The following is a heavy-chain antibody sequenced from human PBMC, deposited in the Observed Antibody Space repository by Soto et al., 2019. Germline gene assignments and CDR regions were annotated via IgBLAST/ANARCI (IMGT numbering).Heavy chain of an antibody. J-gene: IGHJ5*02. V-gene: IGHV4-30-4*01. CDR2: IDYSGNT. D-gene: IGHD3-3*01. Sequence: VQLQESGPGLAETLSLTCTVSGVSITSGDYYWNWIRQPPGKGLEWIGNIDYSGNTYYNPSLKSRLTISLDTSKNQFSLKLNSVTAADTAVYYCASFGVASMNWFDRWGQGTLVTVSS. CDR3: ASFGVASMNWFDR. CDR1: GVSITSGDYY.